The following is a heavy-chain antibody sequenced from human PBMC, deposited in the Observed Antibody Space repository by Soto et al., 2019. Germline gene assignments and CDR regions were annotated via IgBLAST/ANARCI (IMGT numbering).Heavy chain of an antibody. Sequence: SETLSLTCTVSGGSISSSSYYWGWIRQPPGKGLGWIGSIYYDGTTYSSPSLKSRVSLSVDTSRNQFSLKLTSVTAADTAVYYCSRHGVNSPFRFGGQGKMVTVSS. CDR2: IYYDGTT. CDR3: SRHGVNSPFRF. CDR1: GGSISSSSYY. J-gene: IGHJ3*01. V-gene: IGHV4-39*01. D-gene: IGHD3-3*01.